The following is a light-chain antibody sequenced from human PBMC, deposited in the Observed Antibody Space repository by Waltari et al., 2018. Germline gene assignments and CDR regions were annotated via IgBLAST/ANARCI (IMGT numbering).Light chain of an antibody. V-gene: IGLV2-14*03. Sequence: QSALTQPASVSGSPGQSITISCTGPSSDVGGYNYVSWYQQHPAKAPKLIIFDVSNRPPGVSIRFSGSKSGNTASLPISGLQAEDEADYYCSSYASGSTLVVFGGGTKLTVL. CDR3: SSYASGSTLVV. J-gene: IGLJ2*01. CDR1: SSDVGGYNY. CDR2: DVS.